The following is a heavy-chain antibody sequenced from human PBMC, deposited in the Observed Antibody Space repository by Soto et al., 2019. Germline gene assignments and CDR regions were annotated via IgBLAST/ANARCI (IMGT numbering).Heavy chain of an antibody. V-gene: IGHV1-18*01. D-gene: IGHD2-8*01. J-gene: IGHJ6*02. CDR3: ARDIESVTAKHFFYYYAMDV. Sequence: QGQLVQSGAEVKKPEASVKLSCKASGFTFSNYGLNWVRQAPGQGLEWMGWVSANNGHTNYAQNLQGRVSMTTDTSTSTAYMELRGLTFDHTAVYYCARDIESVTAKHFFYYYAMDVWGQGTTVTVSS. CDR2: VSANNGHT. CDR1: GFTFSNYG.